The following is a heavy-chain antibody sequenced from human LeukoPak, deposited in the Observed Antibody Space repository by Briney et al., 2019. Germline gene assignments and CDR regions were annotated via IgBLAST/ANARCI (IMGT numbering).Heavy chain of an antibody. V-gene: IGHV4-59*08. CDR2: IYYSGST. Sequence: SETLSLTCAVYGGSFSGYYWSWIRQPPGKGLEWIGYIYYSGSTNYNPSLKSRVTISVDTSKNQFSLKLSSVTAADTAVYYCARQGLRGYYYDSSGYYPFDYWGQGTLVTVSS. D-gene: IGHD3-22*01. CDR1: GGSFSGYY. J-gene: IGHJ4*02. CDR3: ARQGLRGYYYDSSGYYPFDY.